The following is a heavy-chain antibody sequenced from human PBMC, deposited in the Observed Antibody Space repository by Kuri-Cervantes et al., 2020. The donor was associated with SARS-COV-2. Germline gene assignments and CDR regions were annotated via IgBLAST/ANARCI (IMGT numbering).Heavy chain of an antibody. D-gene: IGHD3-10*01. Sequence: GGSLRLSCRASGVTFSHFAMTWVRQAPGKGLEWISSISGSGGATYYADSVKGRFTISRDNSKNALYLQMDSLRADDAAIYYYAMAGVLRGSFDSWSQGTLVTVSS. J-gene: IGHJ4*02. CDR3: AMAGVLRGSFDS. CDR2: ISGSGGAT. CDR1: GVTFSHFA. V-gene: IGHV3-23*01.